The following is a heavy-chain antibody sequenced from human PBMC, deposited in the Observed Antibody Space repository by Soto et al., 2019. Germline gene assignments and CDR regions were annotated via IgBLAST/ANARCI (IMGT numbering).Heavy chain of an antibody. CDR1: GGTFSSYA. V-gene: IGHV1-69*01. J-gene: IGHJ6*02. D-gene: IGHD1-1*01. Sequence: QVQLVQSGAEVKKPGSSVKVSCKASGGTFSSYAISWVRQAPGQGLEWQGGFIPIIGTANYAQKFQGRDTITADESTSTAYMEVSSLRSEDTAVYYCASRYNWNRGRYYYYGMDVWGQGTTVTVSS. CDR2: FIPIIGTA. CDR3: ASRYNWNRGRYYYYGMDV.